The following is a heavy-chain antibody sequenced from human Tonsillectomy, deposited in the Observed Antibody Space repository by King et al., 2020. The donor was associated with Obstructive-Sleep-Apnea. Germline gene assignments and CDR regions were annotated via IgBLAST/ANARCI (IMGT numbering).Heavy chain of an antibody. D-gene: IGHD6-19*01. CDR3: VRHSSGWAFDY. CDR2: IYFIGTT. J-gene: IGHJ4*02. CDR1: GGSISSRSFY. V-gene: IGHV4-39*01. Sequence: QLQESGPGLVKPSETLSLTCTVSGGSISSRSFYWGWIRQPPGKGLEWIGTIYFIGTTYYNPSLKSRVTISVDTPKNQFSLKLSSVTAADTAVYSCVRHSSGWAFDYWGQGTLVTVSS.